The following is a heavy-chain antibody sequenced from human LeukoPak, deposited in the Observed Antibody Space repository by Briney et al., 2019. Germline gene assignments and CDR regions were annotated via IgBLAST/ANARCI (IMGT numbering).Heavy chain of an antibody. Sequence: PGGSLRLSCAASGFTFSRYWMTWVRQAPGEGLEWVATLIQDGREKHYVDSVKGRFTISRDNAKNSVYLEMNSLRAEDTAVYFCASWGSVAGQRALDYWGQGTLVTVSS. J-gene: IGHJ4*02. CDR3: ASWGSVAGQRALDY. CDR2: LIQDGREK. D-gene: IGHD6-19*01. V-gene: IGHV3-7*03. CDR1: GFTFSRYW.